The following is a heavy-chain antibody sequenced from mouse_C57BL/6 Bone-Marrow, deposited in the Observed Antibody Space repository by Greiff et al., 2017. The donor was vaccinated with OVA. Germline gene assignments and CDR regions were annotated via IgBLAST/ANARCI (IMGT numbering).Heavy chain of an antibody. V-gene: IGHV1-39*01. Sequence: EVKLQQSGPELVKPGASVKISCKASGYSFTDYNMNWVKQSNGKSLAWIGVINPNYGTTSYNQKFKGKATLTVDQSSSTAYMQLNSLTSEDSAVDYGAREGYGYDGGRGLDYWGQGTTLTVSS. CDR2: INPNYGTT. J-gene: IGHJ2*01. CDR1: GYSFTDYN. D-gene: IGHD2-2*01. CDR3: AREGYGYDGGRGLDY.